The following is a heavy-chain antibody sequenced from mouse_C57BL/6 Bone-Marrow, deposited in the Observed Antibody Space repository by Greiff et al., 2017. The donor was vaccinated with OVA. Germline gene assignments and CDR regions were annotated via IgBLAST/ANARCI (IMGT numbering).Heavy chain of an antibody. J-gene: IGHJ4*01. CDR1: GFNIKDYY. D-gene: IGHD2-13*01. Sequence: EVQLQQSGAELVRPGASVKLSCTASGFNIKDYYMHWVKQRPEQGLEWIGRIDPEDGDTEYAPKFQGKATMTADTSSNTAYLQLSSRTSEDTAVYYCTTSFYGDPYAMDYWGQGTSVTVSA. CDR3: TTSFYGDPYAMDY. CDR2: IDPEDGDT. V-gene: IGHV14-1*01.